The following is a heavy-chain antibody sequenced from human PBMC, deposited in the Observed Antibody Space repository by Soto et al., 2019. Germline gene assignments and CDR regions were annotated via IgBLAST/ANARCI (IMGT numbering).Heavy chain of an antibody. J-gene: IGHJ6*02. CDR2: IFSSGTT. CDR1: GDSIISGNKY. CDR3: ARVPSPFDYYYAMDV. D-gene: IGHD3-16*01. V-gene: IGHV4-30-4*01. Sequence: TSETLSLTCTVSGDSIISGNKYFSCIRQSPWKGLEWIGYIFSSGTTYYNPSLKSRLTMSLDTSQNQFSLRLASVTDADSAVYYCARVPSPFDYYYAMDVWGQGTTVTVSS.